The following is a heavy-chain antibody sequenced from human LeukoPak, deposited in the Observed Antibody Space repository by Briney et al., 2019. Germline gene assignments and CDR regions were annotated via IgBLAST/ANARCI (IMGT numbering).Heavy chain of an antibody. V-gene: IGHV3-21*01. CDR1: GFTFSSYS. D-gene: IGHD3-10*01. J-gene: IGHJ3*02. CDR3: ARDVTRGDDAFDI. Sequence: PGGSLRLSCAASGFTFSSYSMNWVRQAPGKGLEWVSSISSSSSYIYYADSVKGRFTISRDNAKNSLYLQMNSLRAEDTAVYYCARDVTRGDDAFDIWGQGTMVTVSS. CDR2: ISSSSSYI.